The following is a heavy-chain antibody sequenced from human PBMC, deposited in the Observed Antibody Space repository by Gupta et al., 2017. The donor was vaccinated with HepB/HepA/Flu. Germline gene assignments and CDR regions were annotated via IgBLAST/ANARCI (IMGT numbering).Heavy chain of an antibody. CDR2: ISSSSSYI. CDR3: ARDPSGYIAAAGNNWFDP. J-gene: IGHJ5*02. D-gene: IGHD6-13*01. CDR1: GFTFTSYS. Sequence: QSGGGLVKPGGSLRVSCAASGFTFTSYSMNWVRQAPGKGLEWVSSISSSSSYIYYADSVKGRFTISRDNAKNSLYLQMNSLRAEDTAIYYCARDPSGYIAAAGNNWFDPWGQGTLVTVSS. V-gene: IGHV3-21*01.